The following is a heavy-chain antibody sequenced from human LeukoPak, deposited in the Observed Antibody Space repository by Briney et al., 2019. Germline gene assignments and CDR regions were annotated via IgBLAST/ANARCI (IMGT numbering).Heavy chain of an antibody. CDR1: GFTFSSYG. J-gene: IGHJ4*02. CDR2: ISYDGSNK. D-gene: IGHD2-15*01. CDR3: AKDPRYCSGGSCYFGPHFDY. Sequence: GGSLRLSCAASGFTFSSYGMHWVRQAPGKGLEWVAVISYDGSNKYYADSVKGRFTISRDNSKNTLYLQMNSLRAEDTAVYYCAKDPRYCSGGSCYFGPHFDYWGQGTLVTVSS. V-gene: IGHV3-30*18.